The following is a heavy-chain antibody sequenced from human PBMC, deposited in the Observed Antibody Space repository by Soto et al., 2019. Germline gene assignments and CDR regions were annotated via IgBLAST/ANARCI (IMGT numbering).Heavy chain of an antibody. CDR1: GGSISSGGYY. CDR2: IYYSGST. J-gene: IGHJ5*02. D-gene: IGHD2-8*01. Sequence: QVQLQESGPGLVKPSQTLSLTCTVSGGSISSGGYYWSWIRQHPGKGLEWIGYIYYSGSTYYNPSLKSRVTISVDTSKNQFSMKLSSVTAADTAVYYCARRPPDIVLVVYAIRRGWFDPWGQGTLVTVSS. V-gene: IGHV4-31*03. CDR3: ARRPPDIVLVVYAIRRGWFDP.